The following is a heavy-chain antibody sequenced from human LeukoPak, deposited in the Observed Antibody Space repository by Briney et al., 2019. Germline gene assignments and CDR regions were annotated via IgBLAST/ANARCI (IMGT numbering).Heavy chain of an antibody. CDR2: ISPNGGDT. D-gene: IGHD2-2*01. J-gene: IGHJ4*02. CDR1: GFTFSDYW. Sequence: GGSLRLSCSASGFTFSDYWMMWVRQAPGKGLEWVSSISPNGGDTYYADSVKGRFTISRDNSKNTLYLQMNSLGADDTAVYYCAKGDYQLPYFFDYWGQGTLVTVSS. CDR3: AKGDYQLPYFFDY. V-gene: IGHV3-23*01.